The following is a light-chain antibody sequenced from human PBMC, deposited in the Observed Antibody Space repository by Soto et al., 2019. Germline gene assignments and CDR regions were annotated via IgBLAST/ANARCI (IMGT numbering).Light chain of an antibody. CDR1: VLAKKKY. Sequence: SYELTQPSSVSVSPGQTARITCSGDVLAKKKYARWFQQKPGLAPLLVIYKDSERPSGIPERFSGSSSGTTVTLTISGAQVEDEADYYCYSAADNNLGVFGGGTKLTVL. V-gene: IGLV3-27*01. CDR3: YSAADNNLGV. J-gene: IGLJ3*02. CDR2: KDS.